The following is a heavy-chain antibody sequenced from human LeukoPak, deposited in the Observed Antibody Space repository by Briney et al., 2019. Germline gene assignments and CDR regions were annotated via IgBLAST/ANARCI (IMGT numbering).Heavy chain of an antibody. V-gene: IGHV5-51*01. D-gene: IGHD2-15*01. CDR3: ASGRGYCSGGSCYYFDY. Sequence: GESLKISCKGSGYSFTSYWIGWVRQMPGKGLEWMGIIYPGDSDTRYSPSFQGQVTISADKSISIAYLQWSSLKASDTAMYYCASGRGYCSGGSCYYFDYWGQGTLVTVSS. CDR2: IYPGDSDT. CDR1: GYSFTSYW. J-gene: IGHJ4*02.